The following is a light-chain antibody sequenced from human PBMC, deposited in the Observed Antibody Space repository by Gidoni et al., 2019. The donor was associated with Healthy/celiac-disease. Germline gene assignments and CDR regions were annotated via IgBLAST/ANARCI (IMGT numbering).Light chain of an antibody. J-gene: IGKJ4*01. Sequence: DIQMTQSPSSLSASVGDRVTITCRASQSISSYLNWYQQKPGKAPKLLIYAASIFQSGVPSRFSGSGSGTDFTLTISSLQPEDFATYYCQQSYSTPLTFGGGTKVEIK. CDR3: QQSYSTPLT. V-gene: IGKV1-39*01. CDR2: AAS. CDR1: QSISSY.